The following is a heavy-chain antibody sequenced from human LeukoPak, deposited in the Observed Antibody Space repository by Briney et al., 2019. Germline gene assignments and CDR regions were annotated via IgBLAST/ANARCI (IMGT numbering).Heavy chain of an antibody. CDR3: AKGGSPAMLDY. Sequence: GGSLRLSCAASGFTFSSYGMHWVRQAPGRGLEWVAFIPYDGSNKYYPDSLKGRFTISRDNSKNTLYLQMNSLRADDTAVYYCAKGGSPAMLDYRGQGTLVAVSS. V-gene: IGHV3-30*02. J-gene: IGHJ4*02. CDR2: IPYDGSNK. CDR1: GFTFSSYG. D-gene: IGHD2-2*01.